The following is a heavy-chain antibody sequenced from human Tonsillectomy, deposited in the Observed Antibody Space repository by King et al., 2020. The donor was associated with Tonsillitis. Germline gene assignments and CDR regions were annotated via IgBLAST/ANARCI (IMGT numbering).Heavy chain of an antibody. CDR1: GFIFDSHA. V-gene: IGHV3-23*04. D-gene: IGHD3-3*01. CDR3: ARRCLRGGCLECLDD. J-gene: IGHJ4*02. Sequence: VQLVESGGGVVQSGGSLRLSCAVSGFIFDSHAMSWVRQAPGKGLEWVSAVSGNGGTTYHADSVKGRFTISRDNSKNTLFLQMKSLRAEDTAVDYCARRCLRGGCLECLDDWGQGYLVAVSS. CDR2: VSGNGGTT.